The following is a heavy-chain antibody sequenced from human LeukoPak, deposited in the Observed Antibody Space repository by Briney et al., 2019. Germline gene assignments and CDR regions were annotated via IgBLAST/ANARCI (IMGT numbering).Heavy chain of an antibody. CDR1: GFTFSNFG. CDR2: ISGSAGST. Sequence: GGSLRLSCTASGFTFSNFGMSWVRQAPGKGLEWVSTISGSAGSTHYADSVKGRFTISRDTSKNMLYLQMTSLRAEDTALYYCAKGLTFGDLNYFDSWGQGALVSVTS. CDR3: AKGLTFGDLNYFDS. V-gene: IGHV3-23*01. J-gene: IGHJ4*02. D-gene: IGHD4-17*01.